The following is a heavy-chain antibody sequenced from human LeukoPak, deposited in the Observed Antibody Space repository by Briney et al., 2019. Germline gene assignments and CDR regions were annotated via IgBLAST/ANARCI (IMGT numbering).Heavy chain of an antibody. CDR2: IRSSSNII. CDR3: ARDQGYNYGGGFDY. V-gene: IGHV3-48*02. D-gene: IGHD5-18*01. CDR1: GFTLSDYS. J-gene: IGHJ4*02. Sequence: GSLRLSCVASGFTLSDYSINWVRQAPGKGLEWISYIRSSSNIIYYADSVKGRFTISGDNAKSSLYLQMNSLRDEDTAVYYCARDQGYNYGGGFDYWGQGTLVTVSS.